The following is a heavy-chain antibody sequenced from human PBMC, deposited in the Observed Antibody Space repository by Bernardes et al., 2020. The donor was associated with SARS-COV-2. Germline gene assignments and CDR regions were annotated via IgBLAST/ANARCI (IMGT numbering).Heavy chain of an antibody. V-gene: IGHV4-39*01. Sequence: SETLSLTCTVSGGSISSSSYYWGWIRQPPGKGLEWIGSIYYSGSTYYNPSLKSRVTISVDTSKNQFSLKLSSVTAADTAVYYCARLDRDYGALDPWGQGTLVTVSS. CDR1: GGSISSSSYY. J-gene: IGHJ5*02. CDR3: ARLDRDYGALDP. CDR2: IYYSGST. D-gene: IGHD4-17*01.